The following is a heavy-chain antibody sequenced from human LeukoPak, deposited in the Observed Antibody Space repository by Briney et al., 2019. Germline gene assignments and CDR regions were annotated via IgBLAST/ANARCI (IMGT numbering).Heavy chain of an antibody. J-gene: IGHJ3*02. CDR3: AREHPVGPLYDAFDI. Sequence: GGSLRLSCAASGFTFSNYGMHWVRQAPGEGLEWVAVISYDGSNKYYADSVKGRFTISRDNSKNTLYLQMNSLRAEDTAVYYCAREHPVGPLYDAFDIWGQGTMVTVSS. D-gene: IGHD1-26*01. V-gene: IGHV3-30*03. CDR2: ISYDGSNK. CDR1: GFTFSNYG.